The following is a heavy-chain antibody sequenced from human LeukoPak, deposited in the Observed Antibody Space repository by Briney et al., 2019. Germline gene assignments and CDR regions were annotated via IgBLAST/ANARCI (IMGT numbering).Heavy chain of an antibody. CDR3: ARGPYSSSWYHYYYYMDV. Sequence: SETLSLTCAVSGGSFSGYYWSWIRQPPGKGLEWIGEINHSGGTNYNPSLKSRVTISVDTSKNQFSLKLSSVTAADTAVYYCARGPYSSSWYHYYYYMDVWGKGTTVTVSS. CDR1: GGSFSGYY. D-gene: IGHD6-13*01. V-gene: IGHV4-34*01. CDR2: INHSGGT. J-gene: IGHJ6*03.